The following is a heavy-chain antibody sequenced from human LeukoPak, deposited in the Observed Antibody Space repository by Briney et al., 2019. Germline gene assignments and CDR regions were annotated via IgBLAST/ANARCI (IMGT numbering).Heavy chain of an antibody. V-gene: IGHV3-7*03. J-gene: IGHJ6*02. CDR2: INRDGSER. Sequence: GGSLRLSCAASGFTFSNYWMTWVRQAPGKGLEWVANINRDGSERYYVDSVKGRFTISGDDAKSSLYLQMNSLRAEDTAVYYCARRNAMDVWGQGTTVIVFS. CDR1: GFTFSNYW. CDR3: ARRNAMDV.